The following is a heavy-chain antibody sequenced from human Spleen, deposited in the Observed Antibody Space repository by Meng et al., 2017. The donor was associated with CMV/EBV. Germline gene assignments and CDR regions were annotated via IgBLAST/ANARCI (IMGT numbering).Heavy chain of an antibody. Sequence: GESLKISCAASGFTFDDYGMSWVRQAPGKGLEWVSGINWNGGSTGYADSVKGRFTISRDNSKNTLYLQMKSLRAEDTAVYYCAKEREKYDFWSGYGMDVWGQGTTVTVSS. D-gene: IGHD3-3*01. V-gene: IGHV3-20*04. CDR3: AKEREKYDFWSGYGMDV. J-gene: IGHJ6*02. CDR1: GFTFDDYG. CDR2: INWNGGST.